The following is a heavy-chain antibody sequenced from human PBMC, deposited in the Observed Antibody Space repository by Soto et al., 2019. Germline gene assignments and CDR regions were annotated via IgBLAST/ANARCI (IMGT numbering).Heavy chain of an antibody. Sequence: PSETLSLTCTVSGDSISSYFWSWIRQPAGKGLEWIGRVHTSGSTTCNPSLKSRVTMSVDTSKSQFSLKLTSVTAADTAVYYCARETAVASTGWLDPWGQGTLVTVSS. CDR3: ARETAVASTGWLDP. CDR1: GDSISSYF. J-gene: IGHJ5*02. D-gene: IGHD6-19*01. CDR2: VHTSGST. V-gene: IGHV4-4*07.